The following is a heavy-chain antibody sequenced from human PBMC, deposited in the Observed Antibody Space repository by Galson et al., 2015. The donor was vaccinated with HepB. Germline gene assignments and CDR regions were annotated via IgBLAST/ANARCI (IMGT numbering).Heavy chain of an antibody. CDR3: TTDLLGDFWSGYSAPIYGMDV. D-gene: IGHD3-3*01. CDR1: GFTFSNAW. J-gene: IGHJ6*02. V-gene: IGHV3-15*01. Sequence: SLRLSCAASGFTFSNAWMSWVRQAPGKGLEWVGRIKSKTDGGTTDYAAPVKGRFTISRDDSKNTLYLQMNSLKTEDTAVYYCTTDLLGDFWSGYSAPIYGMDVWGQGTTVTVSS. CDR2: IKSKTDGGTT.